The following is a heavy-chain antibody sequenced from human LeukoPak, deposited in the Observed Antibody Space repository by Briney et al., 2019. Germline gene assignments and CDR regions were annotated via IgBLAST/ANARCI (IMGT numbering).Heavy chain of an antibody. D-gene: IGHD1-14*01. Sequence: RTGGSLRLSCAASGFTFNSYALSWVRQAPGKGLEWVSTIGGRGEHTYYADPVKGRFTISRDSSKQTVYLHMKSLRATDTAVSFCAKVLTGLQDYWGQGTLVTVTS. J-gene: IGHJ4*02. CDR1: GFTFNSYA. CDR2: IGGRGEHT. CDR3: AKVLTGLQDY. V-gene: IGHV3-23*01.